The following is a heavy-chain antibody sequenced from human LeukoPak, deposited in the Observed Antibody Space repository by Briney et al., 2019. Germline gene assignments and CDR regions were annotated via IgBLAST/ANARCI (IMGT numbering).Heavy chain of an antibody. V-gene: IGHV4-39*07. Sequence: PSETLSLTCTVSGGSVSSSSYYWGWIRQPPGKGLEWIGSIYYSGSTYYNPSLKSRVTISVDTSKNQFSLKLSSVTAADTAVYYCARVGLNYYDSSGYYYVYAFDIWGQGTMVTVSS. J-gene: IGHJ3*02. CDR1: GGSVSSSSYY. D-gene: IGHD3-22*01. CDR3: ARVGLNYYDSSGYYYVYAFDI. CDR2: IYYSGST.